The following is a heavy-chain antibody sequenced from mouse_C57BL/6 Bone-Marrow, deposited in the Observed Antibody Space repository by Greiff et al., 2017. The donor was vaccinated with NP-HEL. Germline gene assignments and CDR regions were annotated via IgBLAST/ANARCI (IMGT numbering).Heavy chain of an antibody. J-gene: IGHJ2*01. V-gene: IGHV1-82*01. CDR1: GYAFSSSW. Sequence: QVQLQQSGPELVKPGASVKISCKASGYAFSSSWMNWVKQRPGKGLEWIGRIYPGDGDTNYNGKFKGKATLTADKSSSTAYMQLSSLTSEDSAVYFCARWDGSSLFDYWGQGTTLTVSS. CDR2: IYPGDGDT. CDR3: ARWDGSSLFDY. D-gene: IGHD1-1*01.